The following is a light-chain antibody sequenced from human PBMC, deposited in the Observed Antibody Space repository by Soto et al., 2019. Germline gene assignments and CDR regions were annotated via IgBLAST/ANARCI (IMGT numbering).Light chain of an antibody. CDR2: DAS. CDR1: QSISSW. V-gene: IGKV1-5*01. CDR3: QQYNSYWT. Sequence: DIQMTQSPSTLSASVGDRVTITCRASQSISSWLAWYQQKPGKAPKLLIYDASSLESGVPSRFSGGGSEAEFTLTISSLQPDDFATYYCQQYNSYWTFGQGTKV. J-gene: IGKJ1*01.